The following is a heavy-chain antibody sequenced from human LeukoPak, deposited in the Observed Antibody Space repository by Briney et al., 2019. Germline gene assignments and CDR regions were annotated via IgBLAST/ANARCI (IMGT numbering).Heavy chain of an antibody. CDR3: SRLSKMLRGPEVIYYFEY. D-gene: IGHD3-10*01. CDR2: ISSSSSYI. Sequence: GGSLRLSCAASGFTFSSYSMNWVRQAPGKGLEWVSSISSSSSYIYYAGSVKGRFTISRDNAKNSLYLQMNSLRAEDTAVYYCSRLSKMLRGPEVIYYFEYWGQGILVTVSS. V-gene: IGHV3-21*01. CDR1: GFTFSSYS. J-gene: IGHJ4*02.